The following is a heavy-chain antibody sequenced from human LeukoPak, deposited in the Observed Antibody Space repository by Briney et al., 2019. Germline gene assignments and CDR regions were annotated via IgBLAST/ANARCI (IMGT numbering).Heavy chain of an antibody. V-gene: IGHV1-46*01. CDR2: INPSGGST. CDR1: GYTFTSYY. Sequence: ASVKVSCKASGYTFTSYYMHWVRQAPGQGLEWMGIINPSGGSTSYAQKFQGRVTMTRDTSTSTVHMELSSLRSEDTAVYYCARDGRRRYDSSGFPDYWGQGTPVTVSS. CDR3: ARDGRRRYDSSGFPDY. J-gene: IGHJ4*02. D-gene: IGHD3-22*01.